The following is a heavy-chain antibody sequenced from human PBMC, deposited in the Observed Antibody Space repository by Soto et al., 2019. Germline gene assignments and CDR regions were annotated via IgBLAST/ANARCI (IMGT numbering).Heavy chain of an antibody. J-gene: IGHJ5*02. V-gene: IGHV1-8*01. CDR3: ARGHRSYYYDSSGYYTDTTNWFDP. Sequence: ASVKFSCKASGYTFTSYDINWVRQATGQGLEWMGWMNPNSGNTGYAQKFQGRVTMTRNTSISTAYMELSSLRSEDTAVYYCARGHRSYYYDSSGYYTDTTNWFDPWGQGTLVTVSS. CDR1: GYTFTSYD. CDR2: MNPNSGNT. D-gene: IGHD3-22*01.